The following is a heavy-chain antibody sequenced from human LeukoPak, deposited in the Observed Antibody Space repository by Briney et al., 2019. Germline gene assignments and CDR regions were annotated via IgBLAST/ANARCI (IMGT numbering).Heavy chain of an antibody. CDR3: SNGIYDNSY. J-gene: IGHJ4*02. D-gene: IGHD1-1*01. CDR1: GFSFGDFG. V-gene: IGHV3-7*01. CDR2: IQQDGSVA. Sequence: GGSLRLSCAASGFSFGDFGMSWVRQAPGKGLEWVANIQQDGSVAYYLDSVRGRFTISRDNAKNSTYLQMNSLRADDTAIYFCSNGIYDNSYWGQGTLVTVSS.